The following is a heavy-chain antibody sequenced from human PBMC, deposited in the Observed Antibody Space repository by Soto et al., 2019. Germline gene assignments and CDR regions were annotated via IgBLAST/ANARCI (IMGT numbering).Heavy chain of an antibody. CDR1: GFTFSDYY. V-gene: IGHV3-11*01. J-gene: IGHJ4*02. D-gene: IGHD3-3*01. CDR3: ARGGNYDFWRGYYQDY. CDR2: ISSSGSTI. Sequence: GGSLRLSCAASGFTFSDYYMSWIRQAPGKGLEWVSYISSSGSTIYYADSVKGRFTISRDNAKNSLYLQMNSLEDEDTDVYYCARGGNYDFWRGYYQDYWGQGTLVTVSS.